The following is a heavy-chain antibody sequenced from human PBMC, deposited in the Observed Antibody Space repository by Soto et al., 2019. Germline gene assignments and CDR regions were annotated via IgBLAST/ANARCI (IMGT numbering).Heavy chain of an antibody. CDR2: ISAYNGNT. J-gene: IGHJ6*02. V-gene: IGHV1-18*01. Sequence: QVQLVQSGAEVKKPGASVKVSCKASGYTFTSYGISWVRQAPGQGLEWMGWISAYNGNTNYAQKLQGRVTMTTDTTTRTDYMELRSLRSDDTAVYYCARDSSGYDHYYYYYGMYVWGQGTTVTVSS. CDR1: GYTFTSYG. D-gene: IGHD5-12*01. CDR3: ARDSSGYDHYYYYYGMYV.